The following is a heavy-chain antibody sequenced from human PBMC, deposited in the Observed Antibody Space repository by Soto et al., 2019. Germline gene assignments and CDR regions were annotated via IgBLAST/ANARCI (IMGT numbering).Heavy chain of an antibody. CDR3: AKERAPKWLVGAEYFHL. D-gene: IGHD6-19*01. J-gene: IGHJ1*01. V-gene: IGHV3-23*01. CDR2: ISDSGDDR. Sequence: EEQLLESGGGLVQPGGSLRLSCAASGFTFSNYAMSWVRQAPGKGLEWVSGISDSGDDRYYADSMKGRFTISRDNSKNTLYLQMNRLKVEDTGIYYCAKERAPKWLVGAEYFHLWGQGTLLTVSS. CDR1: GFTFSNYA.